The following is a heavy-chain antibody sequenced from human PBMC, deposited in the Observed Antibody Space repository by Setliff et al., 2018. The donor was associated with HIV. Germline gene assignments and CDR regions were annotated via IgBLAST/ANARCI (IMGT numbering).Heavy chain of an antibody. Sequence: ASVKVSCKASGYTFTDYYIHWVRQAPGQGLEWMGRINPNSGCTNYAQKFQGRVTMTRDRSISTAHMELSRLRSDDTAVYYCATKVYCTNGVCLDAFDVWGQGTMVTVSS. V-gene: IGHV1-2*06. CDR1: GYTFTDYY. D-gene: IGHD2-8*01. CDR2: INPNSGCT. J-gene: IGHJ3*01. CDR3: ATKVYCTNGVCLDAFDV.